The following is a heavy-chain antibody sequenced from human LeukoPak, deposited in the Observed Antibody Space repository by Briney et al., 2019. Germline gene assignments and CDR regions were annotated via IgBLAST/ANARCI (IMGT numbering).Heavy chain of an antibody. V-gene: IGHV4-39*01. Sequence: SETLYLTCSVSGGSISSSSYYWGWIRQSPGHGLEWIGSIYYRGSTYYNPSLKSRVTISVDTSKNQFSLKLSSVTAADTAVYYCARQDLAAARDAFDIWGQGTMVTVSS. D-gene: IGHD6-13*01. CDR1: GGSISSSSYY. CDR2: IYYRGST. J-gene: IGHJ3*02. CDR3: ARQDLAAARDAFDI.